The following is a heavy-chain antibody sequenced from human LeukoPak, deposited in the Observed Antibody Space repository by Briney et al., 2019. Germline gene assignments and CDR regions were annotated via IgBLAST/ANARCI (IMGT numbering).Heavy chain of an antibody. CDR1: GGSFSGYY. CDR3: ARGDPYYYDSSGYYEDY. D-gene: IGHD3-22*01. CDR2: INHSGST. Sequence: PSETLSLTCAVYGGSFSGYYWSWIRQPPGKGLEWIGEINHSGSTNYNPSLKSRVTISVDTSKNQFSLKLSSVTAADTAVYYCARGDPYYYDSSGYYEDYWGQGTLVTVSS. V-gene: IGHV4-34*01. J-gene: IGHJ4*02.